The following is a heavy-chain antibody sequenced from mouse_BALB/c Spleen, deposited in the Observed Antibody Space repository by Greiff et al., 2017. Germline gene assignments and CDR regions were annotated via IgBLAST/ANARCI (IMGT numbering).Heavy chain of an antibody. CDR1: GYTFTSYW. V-gene: IGHV1-7*01. J-gene: IGHJ3*01. Sequence: VQGVESGAELAKPGASVKMSCKASGYTFTSYWMHWVKQRPGQGLEWIGYINPSTGYTEYNQKFKDKATLTADKSSSTAYMQLSSLTSEDSAVYYCARVYYGNLFAYWGQGTLVTVSA. D-gene: IGHD2-1*01. CDR3: ARVYYGNLFAY. CDR2: INPSTGYT.